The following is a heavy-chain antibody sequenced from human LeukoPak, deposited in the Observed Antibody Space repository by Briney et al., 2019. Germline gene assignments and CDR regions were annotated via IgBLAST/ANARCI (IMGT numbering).Heavy chain of an antibody. V-gene: IGHV3-48*01. Sequence: GGPLRLSCAASGFTFSSYSMNWVRQTPGKGLEWVSYISSSSSAIYYADSVKGRFTISRDNAKNSLYLQMNSLRAEDTAVYYCARERIVGAEDYFDYWGQGTLVTVSS. D-gene: IGHD1-26*01. J-gene: IGHJ4*02. CDR1: GFTFSSYS. CDR3: ARERIVGAEDYFDY. CDR2: ISSSSSAI.